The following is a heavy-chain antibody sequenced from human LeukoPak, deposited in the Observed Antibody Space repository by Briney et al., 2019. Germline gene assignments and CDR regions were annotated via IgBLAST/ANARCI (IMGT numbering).Heavy chain of an antibody. D-gene: IGHD3-10*01. CDR3: AKDRVRGVIREDYFDY. CDR2: ISYDGSNK. CDR1: GLTLSSYG. Sequence: PGGCLRLSWAASGLTLSSYGMESVRQAAGKGLEWVAVISYDGSNKYYADSVKGRFTISIDNSKNTLYLQMNSLRAEDTAVYYCAKDRVRGVIREDYFDYWGQGTLVTVSS. V-gene: IGHV3-30*18. J-gene: IGHJ4*02.